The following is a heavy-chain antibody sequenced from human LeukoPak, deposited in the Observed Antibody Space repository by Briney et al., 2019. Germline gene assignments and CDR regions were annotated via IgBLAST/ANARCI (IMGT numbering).Heavy chain of an antibody. CDR2: ISGSGGST. D-gene: IGHD3-22*01. CDR3: AKVGSLYYYDSSGYFTGDYFDY. V-gene: IGHV3-23*01. Sequence: GGSLRLSCAASGFTFSSYGMSWVRQAPGKGLEWVSAISGSGGSTYYADSVKGRFTISRDNSKNTLYLQMNSLRAEDTAVYYCAKVGSLYYYDSSGYFTGDYFDYWGQGTLVTVSS. J-gene: IGHJ4*02. CDR1: GFTFSSYG.